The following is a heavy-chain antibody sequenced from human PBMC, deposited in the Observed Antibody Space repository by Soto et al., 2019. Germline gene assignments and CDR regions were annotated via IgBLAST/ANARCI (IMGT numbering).Heavy chain of an antibody. Sequence: ASVKVSCKASGYTFTSYGISWVRQAPGQGLEWMGWISAYNGNTNYAQKLQGRVTMTTDTSTSTAYMELRSLRSDDTAVYYCAREESSSSWTPTNWFDPWGQGTLVTV. CDR1: GYTFTSYG. CDR3: AREESSSSWTPTNWFDP. J-gene: IGHJ5*02. CDR2: ISAYNGNT. D-gene: IGHD6-13*01. V-gene: IGHV1-18*01.